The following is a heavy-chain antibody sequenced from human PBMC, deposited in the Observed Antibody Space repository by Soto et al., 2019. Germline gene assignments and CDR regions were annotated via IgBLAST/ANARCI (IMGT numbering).Heavy chain of an antibody. J-gene: IGHJ5*02. D-gene: IGHD6-13*01. Sequence: SETLSLTCTVSGGSISSGGYYWSWIRQHPGKGLEWIGYIYYSGSTYYNPSLKSRVTISVDTSKNQFSLKLSSVTAADTAVYYCERGPYSSSLRWFDHWGQGTLVTVSS. V-gene: IGHV4-31*03. CDR3: ERGPYSSSLRWFDH. CDR2: IYYSGST. CDR1: GGSISSGGYY.